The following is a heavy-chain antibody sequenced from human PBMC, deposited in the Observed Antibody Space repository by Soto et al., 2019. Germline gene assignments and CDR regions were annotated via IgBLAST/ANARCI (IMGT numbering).Heavy chain of an antibody. CDR3: ARGAHCSGGSCYGYYFDY. Sequence: QVQLVESGGGVVQPGRSLRLSCAASGFTFSSYAMHWVRQAPGTGLEWVAVISYDGSNKHYADSVKGRFTISRDNSKNTLYLQMNSLRAEDTAVYYCARGAHCSGGSCYGYYFDYWGQGTLVTVSS. CDR1: GFTFSSYA. V-gene: IGHV3-30-3*01. CDR2: ISYDGSNK. D-gene: IGHD2-15*01. J-gene: IGHJ4*02.